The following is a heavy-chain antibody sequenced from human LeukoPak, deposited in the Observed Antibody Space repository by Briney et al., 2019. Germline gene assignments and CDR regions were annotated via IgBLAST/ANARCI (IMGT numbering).Heavy chain of an antibody. D-gene: IGHD1-26*01. CDR3: ARGGELRNTFDI. Sequence: SETLSLTCAVYGGSFSGYYWSWIRQPPGKGLEWIGEINHSGSTNYNPSLKSRVTISVDTSKNQFSLKLSSVTAADTAVYYCARGGELRNTFDIWGQGTMVTVSS. CDR2: INHSGST. CDR1: GGSFSGYY. J-gene: IGHJ3*02. V-gene: IGHV4-34*01.